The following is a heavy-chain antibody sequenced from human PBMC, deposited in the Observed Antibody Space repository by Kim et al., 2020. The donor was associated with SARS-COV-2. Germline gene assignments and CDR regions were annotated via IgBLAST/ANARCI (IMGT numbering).Heavy chain of an antibody. J-gene: IGHJ6*02. D-gene: IGHD5-12*01. V-gene: IGHV4-39*01. Sequence: LKRRVTISVDTSKNQFSLKLSSVTAADTAVYYCARQSSGYDLDYYGMDVWGQGTTVTVSS. CDR3: ARQSSGYDLDYYGMDV.